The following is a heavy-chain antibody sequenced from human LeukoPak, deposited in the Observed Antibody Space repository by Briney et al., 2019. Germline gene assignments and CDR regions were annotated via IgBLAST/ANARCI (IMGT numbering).Heavy chain of an antibody. CDR1: GGSISSSNW. CDR2: IYHSGST. CDR3: ASKGRSGPFNWFDP. J-gene: IGHJ5*02. D-gene: IGHD2-15*01. V-gene: IGHV4-4*02. Sequence: ASGTLSLTCAVSGGSISSSNWWSWVRQPPGKGLEWIGEIYHSGSTNYNPSLKSRVTISVDKSKNQFSLKLSSVTAADTAVYYCASKGRSGPFNWFDPWGQGTLVTVSS.